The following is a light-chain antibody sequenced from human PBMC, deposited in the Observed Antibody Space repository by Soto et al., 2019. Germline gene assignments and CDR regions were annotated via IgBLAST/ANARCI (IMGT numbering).Light chain of an antibody. CDR1: QSVSSSS. CDR2: AAS. V-gene: IGKV3-20*01. CDR3: KQYGSSLFT. Sequence: EIVLTQSPGTLSLSPGERATLSCRASQSVSSSSLAWYQQKPGQAPRLLIYAASIRATGITDRFSGSGSGTDFTLTISRLEPEDFAVYYCKQYGSSLFTFGPVTKVDIK. J-gene: IGKJ3*01.